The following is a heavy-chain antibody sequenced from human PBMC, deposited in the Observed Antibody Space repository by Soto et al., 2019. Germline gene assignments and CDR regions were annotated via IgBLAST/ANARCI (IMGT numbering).Heavy chain of an antibody. CDR2: ISAYNGNT. CDR3: ARDITIFGVVIRASFDY. CDR1: GYTFTGYY. V-gene: IGHV1-18*04. J-gene: IGHJ4*02. D-gene: IGHD3-3*01. Sequence: ASVKVSCKASGYTFTGYYMHWVRQAPGQGLEWMGWISAYNGNTNYAQKLQGRVTMTTDTSTSTAYMELRSLRSDDTAVYYCARDITIFGVVIRASFDYWGQGTLVTVSS.